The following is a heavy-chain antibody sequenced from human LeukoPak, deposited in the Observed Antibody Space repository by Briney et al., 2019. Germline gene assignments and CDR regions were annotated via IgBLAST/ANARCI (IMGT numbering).Heavy chain of an antibody. CDR1: GGTFTSYA. Sequence: SVKVSFKASGGTFTSYAISWVRQAPGQGLEWMGGIIPIFGTANYAQKFQGRVTITADESTSTAYMELSSLRSEDTAVCNCASPDIVVVPAANQYGMDVWGQGTTVTVSS. D-gene: IGHD2-2*01. J-gene: IGHJ6*02. CDR2: IIPIFGTA. V-gene: IGHV1-69*13. CDR3: ASPDIVVVPAANQYGMDV.